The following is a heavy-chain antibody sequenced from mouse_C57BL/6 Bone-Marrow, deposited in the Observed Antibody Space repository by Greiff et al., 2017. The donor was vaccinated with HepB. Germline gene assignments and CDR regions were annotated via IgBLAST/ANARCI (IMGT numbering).Heavy chain of an antibody. CDR3: ARHGYDVEAMDY. D-gene: IGHD2-2*01. CDR2: ISNGGGST. J-gene: IGHJ4*01. Sequence: EVMLVESGGGLVQPGGSLKLSCAASGFTFSDYYMYWVRQTPEKRLEWVAYISNGGGSTYYPDTVKGRFTISRDNAKNTLYLQMSRLKSEDTAMYYCARHGYDVEAMDYWGQGTSVTVSS. V-gene: IGHV5-12*01. CDR1: GFTFSDYY.